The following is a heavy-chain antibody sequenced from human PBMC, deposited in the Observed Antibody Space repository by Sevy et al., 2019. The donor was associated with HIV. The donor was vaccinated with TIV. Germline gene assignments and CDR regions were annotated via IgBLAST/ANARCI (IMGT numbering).Heavy chain of an antibody. CDR2: INPNSGGT. CDR1: GYTFTGYY. J-gene: IGHJ5*02. CDR3: ARGGSGRGXNWFDP. Sequence: ASVKVSCKASGYTFTGYYMHWVRQAPGQGLEWMGWINPNSGGTNYAQKFQGRVTMTRDTSISTAYMELSRLRSDDTAVYYCARGGSGRGXNWFDPXXXGTLVTVSS. V-gene: IGHV1-2*02. D-gene: IGHD3-10*01.